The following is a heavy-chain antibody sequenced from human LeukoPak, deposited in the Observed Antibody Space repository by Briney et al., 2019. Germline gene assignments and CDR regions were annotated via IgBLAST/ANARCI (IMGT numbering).Heavy chain of an antibody. D-gene: IGHD3-10*01. CDR3: ARVFGGIYFDY. CDR1: GGSINSYY. J-gene: IGHJ4*02. Sequence: SETLSLTCTVSGGSINSYYWTWIRQPPGKGLEWIGYIYYTGNTNYNPSLKSRVTMSVDTSKNQFSLKLSSVTAADTAVYYCARVFGGIYFDYWGQGTLVTVSS. V-gene: IGHV4-59*01. CDR2: IYYTGNT.